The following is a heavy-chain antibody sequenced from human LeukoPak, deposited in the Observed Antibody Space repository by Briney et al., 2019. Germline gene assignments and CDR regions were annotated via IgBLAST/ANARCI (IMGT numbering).Heavy chain of an antibody. Sequence: GGSLRLSCAASGFSFSSYSMNWVRQAPGKGREWVSYISSSSSTIYYADSVKGRFTISRDNAKNSLYLQMNSLRAEDTAVYYCARGLRFLEWLCYMDVWGKGTTVTVSS. CDR1: GFSFSSYS. V-gene: IGHV3-48*04. CDR3: ARGLRFLEWLCYMDV. CDR2: ISSSSSTI. D-gene: IGHD3-3*01. J-gene: IGHJ6*03.